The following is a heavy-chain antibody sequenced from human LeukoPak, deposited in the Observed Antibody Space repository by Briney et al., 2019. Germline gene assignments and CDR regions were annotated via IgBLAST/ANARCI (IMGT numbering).Heavy chain of an antibody. CDR2: IWSDGSNR. Sequence: GGSLRLSCAAPGFIYSHYGMQWVRRAPGKGLEWVAVIWSDGSNRIYAGSVKGRFTISRDNSQKTLCLQMNRLRAEDTAMYYCARDAQRGFDYSNSLEYWGHGTLVTVSS. V-gene: IGHV3-33*01. J-gene: IGHJ4*01. CDR3: ARDAQRGFDYSNSLEY. D-gene: IGHD4-11*01. CDR1: GFIYSHYG.